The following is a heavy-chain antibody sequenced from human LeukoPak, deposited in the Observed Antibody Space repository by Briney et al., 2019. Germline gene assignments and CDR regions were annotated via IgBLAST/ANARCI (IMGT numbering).Heavy chain of an antibody. CDR3: ARDRYYYGSGGYSVPWFDP. D-gene: IGHD3-10*01. J-gene: IGHJ5*02. CDR2: ISYGGSNK. V-gene: IGHV3-30*04. Sequence: GGSLRLSCAASGFTFSSYAMHWVRQAPGKGLEWVAVISYGGSNKYYADSVKGRFTISRDNSKNTLYLQMNSLRAEDTAVYYCARDRYYYGSGGYSVPWFDPWGQGTLVTVSS. CDR1: GFTFSSYA.